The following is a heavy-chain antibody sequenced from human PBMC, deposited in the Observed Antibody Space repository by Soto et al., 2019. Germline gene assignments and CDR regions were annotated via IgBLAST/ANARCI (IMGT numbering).Heavy chain of an antibody. D-gene: IGHD3-10*01. J-gene: IGHJ5*02. Sequence: SETLSLTCTVSGGSINSYYWSWIRQPPGKGLEWIGYIYYSGSTNYIPSLKSRATISVDTSKSQFSLQLSSVTAADTAVYYCARFNYYGSQSWFDPWGQGTLVTVSS. CDR1: GGSINSYY. CDR3: ARFNYYGSQSWFDP. CDR2: IYYSGST. V-gene: IGHV4-59*08.